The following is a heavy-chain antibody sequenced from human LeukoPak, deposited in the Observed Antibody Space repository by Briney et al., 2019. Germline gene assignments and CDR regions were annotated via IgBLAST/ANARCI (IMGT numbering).Heavy chain of an antibody. V-gene: IGHV4-39*01. CDR1: GFTFSSYE. J-gene: IGHJ4*02. CDR3: TRLLKYSGSYYCDY. CDR2: IYYGGST. Sequence: PGGPLRLSCAASGFTFSSYEMTWVRQAPGKGLEWIGNIYYGGSTYYNPSLKSRVTISVDTSKNQFSLKLSSVTAADTAVYYCTRLLKYSGSYYCDYWGQGSLVTVSS. D-gene: IGHD1-26*01.